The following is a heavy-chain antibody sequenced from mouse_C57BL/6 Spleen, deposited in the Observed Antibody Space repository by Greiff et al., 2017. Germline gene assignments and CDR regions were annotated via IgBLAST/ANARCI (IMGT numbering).Heavy chain of an antibody. CDR3: ARGGSYDGPRGFAY. CDR1: GYTFTSYW. D-gene: IGHD2-3*01. J-gene: IGHJ3*01. CDR2: VDPSDSYT. V-gene: IGHV1-50*01. Sequence: VQLQQPGAELVKPGASVKLSCKASGYTFTSYWMQWVKQRPGQGLAWIGEVDPSDSYTNYNQKFKGKATLTEDTSSSTAYMQLSSLTFGASALYYGARGGSYDGPRGFAYWGQGTLVTVSA.